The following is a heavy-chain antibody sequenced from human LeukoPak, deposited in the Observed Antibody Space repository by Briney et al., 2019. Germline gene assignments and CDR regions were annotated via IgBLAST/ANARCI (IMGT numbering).Heavy chain of an antibody. Sequence: GGALRLSCAASGVTFSSYSMSWVRQAPGKGGGWGSSISSSSSYIYYADSVKGRFTISRDNAKNSLYLQMNSLRAEDTAVYYCARDSSIAVAGTGFDSWGQGTLVTVSS. CDR3: ARDSSIAVAGTGFDS. CDR1: GVTFSSYS. V-gene: IGHV3-21*01. CDR2: ISSSSSYI. J-gene: IGHJ5*01. D-gene: IGHD6-19*01.